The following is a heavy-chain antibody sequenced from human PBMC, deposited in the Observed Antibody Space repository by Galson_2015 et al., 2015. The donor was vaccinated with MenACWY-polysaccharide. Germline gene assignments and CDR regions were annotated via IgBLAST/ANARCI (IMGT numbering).Heavy chain of an antibody. CDR1: GYTFTSYD. Sequence: ASGYTFTSYDINWVRQATGQGLEWMGWMNPNSGNIGYAQKFQGRVTMTRNTSISTAYMELSSLTSEDTAVYYCASTKAGTHYFDYWGQGTLVTVSS. CDR2: MNPNSGNI. CDR3: ASTKAGTHYFDY. V-gene: IGHV1-8*01. J-gene: IGHJ4*02. D-gene: IGHD6-19*01.